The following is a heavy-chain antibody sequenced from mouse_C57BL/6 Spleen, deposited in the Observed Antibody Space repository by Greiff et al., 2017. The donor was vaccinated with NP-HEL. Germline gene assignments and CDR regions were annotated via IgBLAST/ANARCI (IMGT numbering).Heavy chain of an antibody. J-gene: IGHJ2*01. CDR2: IHPNSGST. V-gene: IGHV1-64*01. CDR1: GYTFTSYW. D-gene: IGHD2-1*01. CDR3: AREGLYYGNFLDYFDY. Sequence: QVQLQQPGAELVKPGASVKLSCKASGYTFTSYWMHWVKQRPGQGLEWIGMIHPNSGSTNYNEKFKSKATLTVDKSSSTAYMQLSSLTSEDSAVYYCAREGLYYGNFLDYFDYWGKGTTLTVSS.